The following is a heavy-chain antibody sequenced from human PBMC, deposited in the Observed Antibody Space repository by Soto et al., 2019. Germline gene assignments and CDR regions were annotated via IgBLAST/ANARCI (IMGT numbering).Heavy chain of an antibody. CDR1: GFTFSSYA. CDR2: ISYDGSNK. V-gene: IGHV3-30-3*01. D-gene: IGHD6-6*01. Sequence: VQLVESGGGVVQPGRSLRLSCAASGFTFSSYAMHWVRQAPGKGLEWVAVISYDGSNKYYADSVKGRFTISRDNSKNTLYLQMNSLRAEDTAVYYCAGPAYSSSLPHFDYWGQGTLVTVSS. J-gene: IGHJ4*02. CDR3: AGPAYSSSLPHFDY.